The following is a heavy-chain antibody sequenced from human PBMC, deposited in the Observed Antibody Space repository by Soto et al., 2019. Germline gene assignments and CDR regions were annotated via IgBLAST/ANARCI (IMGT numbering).Heavy chain of an antibody. Sequence: EVQLVASGGGLVKPGESLRLSCAASGFTLTNARMTWVRQAPGKGLEWVGRIQSEIDGGTADYPAAVKGRFTISRDDSKTTLHLQLNSLKTEDTAVYYCTTDYGWAFGIWGQGTIVTVFS. D-gene: IGHD4-17*01. V-gene: IGHV3-15*01. CDR3: TTDYGWAFGI. CDR1: GFTLTNAR. J-gene: IGHJ3*02. CDR2: IQSEIDGGTA.